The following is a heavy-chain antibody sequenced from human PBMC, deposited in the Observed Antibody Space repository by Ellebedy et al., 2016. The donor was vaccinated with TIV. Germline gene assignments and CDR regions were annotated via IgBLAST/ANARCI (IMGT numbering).Heavy chain of an antibody. CDR1: GGSISSYY. D-gene: IGHD3-22*01. J-gene: IGHJ4*02. Sequence: MPSETLSLTCTVSGGSISSYYWSWIRQPPGKGLEWIGYIYYSGSTNYNPSLKSRVTISVDTSKNQFSLKLSSVTAADTAVYYCARTVYYYDSSGYYDYWGQGTLVTVSS. CDR3: ARTVYYYDSSGYYDY. CDR2: IYYSGST. V-gene: IGHV4-59*08.